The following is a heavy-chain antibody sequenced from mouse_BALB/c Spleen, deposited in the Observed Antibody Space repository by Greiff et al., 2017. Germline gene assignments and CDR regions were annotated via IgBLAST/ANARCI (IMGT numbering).Heavy chain of an antibody. Sequence: EVKLVESGPSLVKPSQTLSLTCSVTGDSITSCYWNWIRKLPGNKLEYMGYISYSGSTYYNPSLKSRISITRDTSKNQYYLQLNSVTTEDTATYYCARGGLRPLDYWGQGTTLTVSS. CDR3: ARGGLRPLDY. CDR2: ISYSGST. V-gene: IGHV3-8*02. D-gene: IGHD2-4*01. CDR1: GDSITSCY. J-gene: IGHJ2*01.